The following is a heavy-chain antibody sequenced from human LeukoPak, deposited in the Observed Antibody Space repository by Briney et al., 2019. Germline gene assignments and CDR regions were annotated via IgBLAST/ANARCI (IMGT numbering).Heavy chain of an antibody. Sequence: PSETLSLTCTVSGYSISSGYYWGWIRQPPGKGLEWIGSIYHSGSTYYNPSLKSRVTISVDRSKNQFSLKLSSVTAADTAVYYCARGLEYSSSPPGYWGQGTLVTVSS. CDR2: IYHSGST. D-gene: IGHD6-6*01. V-gene: IGHV4-38-2*02. J-gene: IGHJ4*02. CDR3: ARGLEYSSSPPGY. CDR1: GYSISSGYY.